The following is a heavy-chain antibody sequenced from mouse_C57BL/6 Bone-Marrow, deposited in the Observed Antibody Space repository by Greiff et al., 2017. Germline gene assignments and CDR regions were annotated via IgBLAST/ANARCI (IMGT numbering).Heavy chain of an antibody. CDR3: ARNYYYDGSSYPYYAMDY. CDR1: GYTFTSYW. V-gene: IGHV1-72*01. Sequence: QVQLQQPGAALVKPGASVKLSCQASGYTFTSYWMHWVKQRPGRGLEWIGRIDPNSGGTKYNEKFKSKATLTVDKPSSTAYMHLSSLTSEDSAVYYCARNYYYDGSSYPYYAMDYWGQGTSVTVSS. J-gene: IGHJ4*01. CDR2: IDPNSGGT. D-gene: IGHD1-1*01.